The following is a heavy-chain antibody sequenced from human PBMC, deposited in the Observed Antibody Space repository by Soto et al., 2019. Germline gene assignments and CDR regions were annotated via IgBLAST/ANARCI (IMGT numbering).Heavy chain of an antibody. CDR3: ARGGVPLDYYDSSQYYFDY. CDR1: GGSISSGGYS. J-gene: IGHJ4*02. V-gene: IGHV4-30-2*01. D-gene: IGHD3-22*01. Sequence: QLQLQESGSGLVKPSQTLSLTCAVSGGSISSGGYSWSWIRQPPGKGLEWIGYIYHSGSTYYNPSLKSRVTISVDRSKNQFSLKLSSVTAADTAVYYCARGGVPLDYYDSSQYYFDYWGQGTLVTVSS. CDR2: IYHSGST.